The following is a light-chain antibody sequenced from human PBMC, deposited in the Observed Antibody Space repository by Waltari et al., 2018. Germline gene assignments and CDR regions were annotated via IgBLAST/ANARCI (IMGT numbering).Light chain of an antibody. CDR2: DNH. J-gene: IGLJ2*01. Sequence: QSVLTQPPSVSAAPGQKVLISCSGSSSNIGNNYVAWYQQFPGAAPKPIIYDNHKRPSGIPDRFAGSKSGASATLGITGLQTGDEADYYCGTWDSSLGWVFGGGTKLTVL. CDR1: SSNIGNNY. CDR3: GTWDSSLGWV. V-gene: IGLV1-51*01.